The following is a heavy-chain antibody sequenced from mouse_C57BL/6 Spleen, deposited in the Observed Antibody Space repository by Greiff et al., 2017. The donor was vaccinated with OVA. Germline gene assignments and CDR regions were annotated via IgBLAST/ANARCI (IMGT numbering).Heavy chain of an antibody. D-gene: IGHD2-1*01. V-gene: IGHV1-59*01. J-gene: IGHJ4*01. Sequence: QVQLQQPGAELVRPGTSVKLSCKASGYTFTSYWMHWVKQRPGQGLEWIGVIDPSDSYTNYNQKFKGKATLTVDNSSSPAYMQLSSLTAEDSAVYDCAIGKCVDYARDDWGQGTSVTVSS. CDR2: IDPSDSYT. CDR3: AIGKCVDYARDD. CDR1: GYTFTSYW.